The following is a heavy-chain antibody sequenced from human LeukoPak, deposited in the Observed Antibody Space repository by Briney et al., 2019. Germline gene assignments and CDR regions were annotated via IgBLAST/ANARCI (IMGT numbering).Heavy chain of an antibody. Sequence: ASVKVSCKASGYTFTSYAMHWVRQAPGQRLEWMGWINAGNGNTKYSQKFQGRVTITRDTSASTAYMELSSLRSEDTAVYYCARERKPPKAAAGDYDYWGQGTLVTVSS. J-gene: IGHJ4*02. CDR3: ARERKPPKAAAGDYDY. CDR1: GYTFTSYA. V-gene: IGHV1-3*01. CDR2: INAGNGNT. D-gene: IGHD6-13*01.